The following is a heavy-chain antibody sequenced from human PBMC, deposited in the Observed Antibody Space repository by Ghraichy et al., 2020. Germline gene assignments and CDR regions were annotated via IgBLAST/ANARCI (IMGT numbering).Heavy chain of an antibody. D-gene: IGHD3-16*01. Sequence: SETLSLTCAVYGGSFSGYYWSWIRQPPGKGLEWIGEINHSGSTNYNPSLKSRVTISVDTSKNQFSLSLTSVTVADTAVYYCARGWAIHVNWGQGTLVTVSS. V-gene: IGHV4-34*01. CDR3: ARGWAIHVN. J-gene: IGHJ4*02. CDR1: GGSFSGYY. CDR2: INHSGST.